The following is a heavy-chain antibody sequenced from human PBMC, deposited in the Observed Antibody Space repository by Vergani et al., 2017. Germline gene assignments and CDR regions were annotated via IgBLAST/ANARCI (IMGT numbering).Heavy chain of an antibody. CDR3: ARDNRVLAGMDV. CDR1: GFTFSSYS. V-gene: IGHV3-48*04. J-gene: IGHJ6*02. Sequence: EVQLVASGGGLVQPGGSLRLSCAASGFTFSSYSMNWVRQAPGKGLGWVSYISSSSSTIYYADSVKGRFTISRDNAKNSLYLQMNSLRAEDTAVYYCARDNRVLAGMDVWGQGTTVTVSS. CDR2: ISSSSSTI. D-gene: IGHD1-14*01.